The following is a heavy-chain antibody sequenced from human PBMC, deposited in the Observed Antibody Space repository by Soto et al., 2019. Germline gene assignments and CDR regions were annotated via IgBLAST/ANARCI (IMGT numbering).Heavy chain of an antibody. CDR3: AQERGWGVVSPSHDY. V-gene: IGHV3-23*01. CDR2: IRGTGGET. CDR1: GFTFRNFV. D-gene: IGHD2-21*01. J-gene: IGHJ4*02. Sequence: EVQLLESGGGIVQPGGSLRVSCVASGFTFRNFVMSWVRQASGKGLEWVSAIRGTGGETFYADSVKGRFTISRDNSKNTLYLHMNSLRDEHTALYFCAQERGWGVVSPSHDYWGQGTLVTVSS.